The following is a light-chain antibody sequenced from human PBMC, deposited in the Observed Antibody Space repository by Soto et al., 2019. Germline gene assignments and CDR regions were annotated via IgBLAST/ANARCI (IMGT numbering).Light chain of an antibody. J-gene: IGLJ2*01. CDR3: QTYDSSLTALEAL. Sequence: QSVLTQPPSVSGAPGQRVTISCTGSSSNIGAIYDVYWYQQLPGTAPKLLIYGNNNRPSGVPDRFSASRSGTSASLAITGLQAEDEADYYCQTYDSSLTALEALFGGGTKLTVL. CDR1: SSNIGAIYD. CDR2: GNN. V-gene: IGLV1-40*01.